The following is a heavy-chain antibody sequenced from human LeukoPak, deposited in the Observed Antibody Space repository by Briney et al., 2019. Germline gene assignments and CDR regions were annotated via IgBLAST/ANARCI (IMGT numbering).Heavy chain of an antibody. J-gene: IGHJ6*03. CDR1: GFDFSTQW. D-gene: IGHD3-3*01. CDR3: ARLRYDDFWSGSWKYYYYMDV. Sequence: GGSLRLSCAASGFDFSTQWMSWVRQAPGKGLEWVANIKQDGSEKYYVDSVKGRFTIARDNAKKSLYLQMNSLRAEDTAVYYCARLRYDDFWSGSWKYYYYMDVWGKGTTVTVSS. CDR2: IKQDGSEK. V-gene: IGHV3-7*01.